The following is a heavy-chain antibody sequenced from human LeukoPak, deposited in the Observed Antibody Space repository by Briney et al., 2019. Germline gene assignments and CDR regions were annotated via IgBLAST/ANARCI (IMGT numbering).Heavy chain of an antibody. D-gene: IGHD6-19*01. CDR1: GGSISSYY. V-gene: IGHV4-59*01. J-gene: IGHJ4*02. CDR3: AGTSSGWDVYDY. CDR2: IYYSGST. Sequence: SETLSLTCTVSGGSISSYYWSWIRQPPGRGLEWIGYIYYSGSTNYNPSLKSRVTISVDTSKNQFSLKLSSVTAADTAVYYCAGTSSGWDVYDYWGQGTLVTVSS.